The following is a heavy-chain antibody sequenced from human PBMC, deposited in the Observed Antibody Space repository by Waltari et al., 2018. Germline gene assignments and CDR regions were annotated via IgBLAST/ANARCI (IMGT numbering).Heavy chain of an antibody. CDR3: ARAVSIDRIVVVTHFDY. CDR1: GASVRSGDFC. CDR2: ICYSGST. D-gene: IGHD3-22*01. J-gene: IGHJ4*02. Sequence: QVQLQESGPGLVTPSQTLAPTCAVSGASVRSGDFCWSWIRQPPGKGLEGIGNICYSGSTYYKPSLKSRLSMSVDTSKTQFSRNLNSVTAADTAMYYCARAVSIDRIVVVTHFDYWGQGTLVTVSS. V-gene: IGHV4-30-4*08.